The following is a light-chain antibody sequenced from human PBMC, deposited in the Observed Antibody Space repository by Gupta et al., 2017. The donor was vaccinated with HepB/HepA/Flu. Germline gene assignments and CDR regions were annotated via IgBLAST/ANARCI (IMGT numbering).Light chain of an antibody. CDR1: NIGSKS. V-gene: IGLV3-21*03. CDR2: ADS. CDR3: KVWASSSDQPV. J-gene: IGLJ2*01. Sequence: SYVLPQPPSGSGAPGRPARIPGVGNNIGSKSVHWYQQKPGQAPVLVVYADSHRPSGFPERFSGSNSGNTATLTISRVEAGDEADYFCKVWASSSDQPVFGGGTKLTVL.